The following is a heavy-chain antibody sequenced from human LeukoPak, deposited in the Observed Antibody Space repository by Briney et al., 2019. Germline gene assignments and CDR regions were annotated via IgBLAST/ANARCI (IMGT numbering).Heavy chain of an antibody. V-gene: IGHV4-59*08. CDR2: IYSSGST. D-gene: IGHD3-10*01. Sequence: PSETLSLTCTVSGGSISSNYWSWIRQPPGKGLEWIGYIYSSGSTNYNPSLKSRVTISVDTSRNQFSPKLSSVTAADTAVYYCARRRGAHTANALDIWGQGTMVTVSS. CDR1: GGSISSNY. J-gene: IGHJ3*02. CDR3: ARRRGAHTANALDI.